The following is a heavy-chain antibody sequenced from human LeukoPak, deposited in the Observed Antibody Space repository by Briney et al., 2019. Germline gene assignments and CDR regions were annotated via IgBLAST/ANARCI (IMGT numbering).Heavy chain of an antibody. CDR1: GFTFRNYR. J-gene: IGHJ6*02. CDR2: INVDVSVT. D-gene: IGHD4/OR15-4a*01. V-gene: IGHV3-48*04. Sequence: GGSLRLSCAASGFTFRNYRMNWVRQAPGKGLEWVSKINVDVSVTHYTQSVKGRFTISRDNAQNSLFLQMNSLRAEDTALYYCARRVPLYGMDVWGQGTTVTVSS. CDR3: ARRVPLYGMDV.